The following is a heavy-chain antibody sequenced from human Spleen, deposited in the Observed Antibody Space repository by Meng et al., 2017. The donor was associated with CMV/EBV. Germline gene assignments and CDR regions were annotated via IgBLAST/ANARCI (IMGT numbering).Heavy chain of an antibody. Sequence: VSGFTLKDYYMSWIRQAPGKGLEWVSYLSVDGKTTKYADSVRGRFTMSRDTAKNTVYLQLDSLRVEDTAVYFCARESSETHHPFDFWGQGTLVTVSS. J-gene: IGHJ4*02. CDR3: ARESSETHHPFDF. CDR1: GFTLKDYY. D-gene: IGHD6-19*01. V-gene: IGHV3-11*04. CDR2: LSVDGKTT.